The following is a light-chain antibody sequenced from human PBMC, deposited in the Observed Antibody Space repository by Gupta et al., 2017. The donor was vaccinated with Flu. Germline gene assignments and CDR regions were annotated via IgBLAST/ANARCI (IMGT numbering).Light chain of an antibody. V-gene: IGLV3-19*01. Sequence: QTVRNTCQRGGIRNSYAGKCHQKPGRDPAHVIYAKNNRLPGSPDRLSGCSSGNKAAFTIIGAQADEEADYYCSARESNGNKQAVFGGGTKLTVL. CDR3: SARESNGNKQAV. CDR2: AKN. J-gene: IGLJ3*02. CDR1: GIRNSY.